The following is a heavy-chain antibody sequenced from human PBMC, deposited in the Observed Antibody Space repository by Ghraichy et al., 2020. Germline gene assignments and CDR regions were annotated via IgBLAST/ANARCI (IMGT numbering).Heavy chain of an antibody. V-gene: IGHV4-61*02. CDR1: GGSISSGSYY. CDR2: IYTSGST. CDR3: ARDRGIAVAGKPELPIYYYYGMDV. J-gene: IGHJ6*02. D-gene: IGHD6-19*01. Sequence: SQTLSLTCTVSGGSISSGSYYWSWIRQPAGKGLEWIGRIYTSGSTNYNPSLKSRVTISVDTSKNQFSLKLSSVTAADTAVYYCARDRGIAVAGKPELPIYYYYGMDVWGQGTTVTVSS.